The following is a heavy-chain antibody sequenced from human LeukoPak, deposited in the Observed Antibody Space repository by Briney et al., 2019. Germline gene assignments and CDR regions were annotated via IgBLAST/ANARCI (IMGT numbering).Heavy chain of an antibody. CDR1: GYTFSSCA. V-gene: IGHV7-4-1*02. CDR2: IDTKTGNP. Sequence: GASVKVSCKASGYTFSSCAINWVRQAPGQGLEYMGWIDTKTGNPTYAQGFTRRFVFSLDTSVSTAYLQISSLKAEGTAVYYCAIHPSDSSGYFSYWGQGALVTVSS. CDR3: AIHPSDSSGYFSY. D-gene: IGHD3-22*01. J-gene: IGHJ4*02.